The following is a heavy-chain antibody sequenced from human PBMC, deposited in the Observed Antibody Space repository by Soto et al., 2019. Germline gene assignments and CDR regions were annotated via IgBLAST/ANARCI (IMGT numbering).Heavy chain of an antibody. V-gene: IGHV3-30-3*01. J-gene: IGHJ4*02. CDR3: AKDGEN. CDR2: ISDDGSKK. D-gene: IGHD3-10*01. CDR1: GFTFSNYV. Sequence: QVQLGESGGGVVQPVTSLGLSCAASGFTFSNYVMHWVRQAPGKGLAWVAFISDDGSKKYYADSVKGRFTISRDNSKNTLYLQMNSLRTEDTAVYYCAKDGENWGQGTLVTVSS.